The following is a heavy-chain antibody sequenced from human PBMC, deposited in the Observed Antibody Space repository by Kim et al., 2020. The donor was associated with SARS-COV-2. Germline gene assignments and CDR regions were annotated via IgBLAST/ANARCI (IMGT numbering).Heavy chain of an antibody. J-gene: IGHJ4*02. CDR1: GETFSSYA. D-gene: IGHD6-13*01. CDR2: VIPISGAA. CDR3: ARDSTYSRGRFDH. Sequence: SVKVSCKSSGETFSSYAISWLRQAPGQGLEWMGGVIPISGAADYPQKFQRRVTITADESTTTAYMQLDSLTSDDTAFYYCARDSTYSRGRFDHWGQGTLVTVSS. V-gene: IGHV1-69*13.